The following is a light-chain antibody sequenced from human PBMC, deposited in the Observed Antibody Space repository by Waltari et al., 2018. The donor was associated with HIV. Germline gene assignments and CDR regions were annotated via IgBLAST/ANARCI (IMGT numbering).Light chain of an antibody. V-gene: IGLV1-47*01. CDR1: SSNIGGNF. CDR2: RNN. J-gene: IGLJ2*01. Sequence: QSVLTQPPSASGTPGQRVTISCSGSSSNIGGNFVFWYQQFPGTAPKLLIYRNNQLPSGVPDRFSGSKSGTSASLAISGLRSEDEADYYCTTWDDSLSGPVFGGGTKLTVL. CDR3: TTWDDSLSGPV.